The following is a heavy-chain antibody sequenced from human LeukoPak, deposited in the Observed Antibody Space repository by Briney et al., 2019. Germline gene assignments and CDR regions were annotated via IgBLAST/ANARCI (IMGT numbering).Heavy chain of an antibody. CDR1: GGSISSGVYY. CDR2: IYYSGST. J-gene: IGHJ4*02. CDR3: ARVRYYDSSGYHYYFDY. V-gene: IGHV4-31*03. Sequence: SQTLSLTCTVSGGSISSGVYYWSWIRQHPGKGLEWIGYIYYSGSTYYNPSLKSRVTISVDTSKNQFSLKLSSVTAADTAVYYCARVRYYDSSGYHYYFDYWGQGALVTVSS. D-gene: IGHD3-22*01.